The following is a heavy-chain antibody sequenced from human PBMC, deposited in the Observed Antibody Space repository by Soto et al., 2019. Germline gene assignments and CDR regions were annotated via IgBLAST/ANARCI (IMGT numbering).Heavy chain of an antibody. D-gene: IGHD3-10*01. CDR3: ARDGGYGSGSYRFDY. CDR1: GGSISSGGYY. V-gene: IGHV4-31*03. Sequence: QVQLQESGPGLVKPSETLSLTCTVSGGSISSGGYYWSWIRQHPGKGLEWIGYIYYSGSTSYNPSLKMRVTISIDTSKNQFSLKLSSMSAADTAVYYCARDGGYGSGSYRFDYWGQGTLVTVSS. J-gene: IGHJ4*02. CDR2: IYYSGST.